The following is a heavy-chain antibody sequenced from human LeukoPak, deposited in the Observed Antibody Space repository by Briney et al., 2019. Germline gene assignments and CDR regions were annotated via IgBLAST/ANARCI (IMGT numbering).Heavy chain of an antibody. CDR1: GGSISSSSSY. D-gene: IGHD1-26*01. Sequence: SETLSLTCTVSGGSISSSSSYWGWIRQPPGKGLEWIGSIYYSGSTYYNPSLKSRVTISVDTSKNQFSLKLSSVTAADTAVYYCATHHSGNYYEVDCWGQGTLVTVSS. CDR3: ATHHSGNYYEVDC. CDR2: IYYSGST. J-gene: IGHJ4*02. V-gene: IGHV4-39*01.